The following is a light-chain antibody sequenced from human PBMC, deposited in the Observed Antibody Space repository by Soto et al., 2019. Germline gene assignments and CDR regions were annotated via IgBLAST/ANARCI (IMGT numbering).Light chain of an antibody. V-gene: IGLV2-23*03. J-gene: IGLJ1*01. CDR2: EGS. Sequence: QSALTQPASVSGSPGQSITISCTGTSSDVGSYNLVSWYQQHPGKAPTLMIYEGSERPSGVSDRFSGSKSGNTASLTISGLQAEDEADYFCCSYAGGSNVFGAGTKVTVL. CDR3: CSYAGGSNV. CDR1: SSDVGSYNL.